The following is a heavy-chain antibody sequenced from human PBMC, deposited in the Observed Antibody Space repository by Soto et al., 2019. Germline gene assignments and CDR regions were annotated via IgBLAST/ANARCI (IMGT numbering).Heavy chain of an antibody. CDR1: GFTFSSYS. D-gene: IGHD6-13*01. CDR3: ARDLITEPLGESQSSSHSGMDV. J-gene: IGHJ6*02. V-gene: IGHV3-48*01. Sequence: PGGSLRLSCAASGFTFSSYSTNWVRQAPGKGLEWVSYISSSSSTIYYADSVKGRFTISRDNSKNTLYLQMNSLRAEDTAVYYCARDLITEPLGESQSSSHSGMDVWGQGTTVTVSS. CDR2: ISSSSSTI.